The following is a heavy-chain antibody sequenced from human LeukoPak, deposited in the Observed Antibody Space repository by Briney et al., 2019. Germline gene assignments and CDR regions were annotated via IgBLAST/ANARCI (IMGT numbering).Heavy chain of an antibody. D-gene: IGHD1-26*01. J-gene: IGHJ5*02. Sequence: PGGSLRLSCAASGFTFSSYSMHWVRQAPGKGLEWLAVILYDGSMQYYAESMKGRLTIPRDNAKNSLYLQMNSLRAEDTALYYCAKGARPGSHRVGATTDWFDPWGQGTLVTVSS. CDR2: ILYDGSMQ. V-gene: IGHV3-30*18. CDR1: GFTFSSYS. CDR3: AKGARPGSHRVGATTDWFDP.